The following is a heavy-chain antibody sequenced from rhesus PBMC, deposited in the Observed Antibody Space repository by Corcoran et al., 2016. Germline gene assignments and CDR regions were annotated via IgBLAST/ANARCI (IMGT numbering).Heavy chain of an antibody. D-gene: IGHD6-25*01. CDR3: AKGIAAAGTNY. CDR1: GFTFSSYG. CDR2: INSGGGST. Sequence: EVQLVESGGGLAQPGGSLRLSCGASGFTFSSYGMHWFRQTPGLGREWISAINSGGGSTYYADAVKGRFTISRDNSKNTLSLQMNSLRAEDTAVYYCAKGIAAAGTNYWGQGVLVTVSS. J-gene: IGHJ4*01. V-gene: IGHV3S42*01.